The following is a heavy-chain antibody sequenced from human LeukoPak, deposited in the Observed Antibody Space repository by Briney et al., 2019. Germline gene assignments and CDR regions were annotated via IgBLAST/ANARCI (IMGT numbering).Heavy chain of an antibody. D-gene: IGHD3-3*02. CDR3: ARSRRILAANWFDP. V-gene: IGHV1-18*04. CDR1: GYTFTSYG. Sequence: ASVKVSCKASGYTFTSYGISWVRQAPGQGLEWMGWISAYNGNTNYAQKVQGRVTMTTDTSTSTAYMELRSLRSDDTAVYYCARSRRILAANWFDPWGQGTLATVSS. CDR2: ISAYNGNT. J-gene: IGHJ5*02.